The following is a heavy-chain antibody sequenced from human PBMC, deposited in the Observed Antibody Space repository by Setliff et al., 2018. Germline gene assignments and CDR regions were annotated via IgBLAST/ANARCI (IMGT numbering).Heavy chain of an antibody. CDR3: AREWRSYSTRPF. Sequence: PGGSLRLSCAASGFSSSDYYMMWIRQAPGKGLEWVSYISSSSSTIYYADSVKGRFTISRDNAKNSLYLQMNSLRAEDTAVYYCAREWRSYSTRPFWGQGTMVTVSS. CDR2: ISSSSSTI. D-gene: IGHD1-26*01. V-gene: IGHV3-11*04. J-gene: IGHJ3*01. CDR1: GFSSSDYY.